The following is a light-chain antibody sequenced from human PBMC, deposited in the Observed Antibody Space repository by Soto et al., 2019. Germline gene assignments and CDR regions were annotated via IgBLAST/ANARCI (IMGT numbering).Light chain of an antibody. Sequence: DIQMTQSPSSLSASVGDRVTISCRASHSISNYVNWYQHRPGKAPNLLISDATSLQSGVPSRFSGSESGTHFSLIISSLQPEDSATYYCQQSYSTPITFGQGTRLEIK. CDR3: QQSYSTPIT. J-gene: IGKJ5*01. CDR1: HSISNY. V-gene: IGKV1-39*01. CDR2: DAT.